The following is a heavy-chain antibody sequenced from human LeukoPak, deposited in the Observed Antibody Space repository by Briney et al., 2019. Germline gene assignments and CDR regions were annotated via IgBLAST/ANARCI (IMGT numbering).Heavy chain of an antibody. V-gene: IGHV4-39*07. Sequence: SETLSLTCTVSRGSISSSSYYWGWIRQPPGKGLEWIGRIYTSGSTNYNPSLKSRVAMSVDTSKNQFSLKLSSVTAADTAVYYCAREGDVYYYDSSGYYYDWGQGTLVTVSS. CDR2: IYTSGST. CDR3: AREGDVYYYDSSGYYYD. D-gene: IGHD3-22*01. J-gene: IGHJ4*02. CDR1: RGSISSSSYY.